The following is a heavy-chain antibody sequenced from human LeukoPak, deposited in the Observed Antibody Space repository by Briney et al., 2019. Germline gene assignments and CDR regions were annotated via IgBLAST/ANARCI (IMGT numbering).Heavy chain of an antibody. Sequence: ASVKVSCKASGYTFTGYYMHWVRQAPGQGLEWMGRINPNSGGTNYAQKFQGRVTMTRDTSISTAYMELSRLRSDDTAVYYCAREWELLHYFDYWGQGTLVTVSS. CDR3: AREWELLHYFDY. CDR1: GYTFTGYY. CDR2: INPNSGGT. V-gene: IGHV1-2*06. J-gene: IGHJ4*02. D-gene: IGHD1-26*01.